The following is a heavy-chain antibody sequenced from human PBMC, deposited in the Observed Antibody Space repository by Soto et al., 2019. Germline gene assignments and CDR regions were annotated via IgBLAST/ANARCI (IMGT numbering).Heavy chain of an antibody. J-gene: IGHJ6*02. CDR2: ISAYNGNT. Sequence: ASVKVSCKASGGTFSSYAISWVRQAPGQGLEWMGWISAYNGNTNYAQKLQGRVTMTTDTSTSTAYMELRSLRSDDTAVYYCAREGPAYQLMQYYYYGMDVWGQGTTVTVSS. D-gene: IGHD2-2*01. V-gene: IGHV1-18*01. CDR3: AREGPAYQLMQYYYYGMDV. CDR1: GGTFSSYA.